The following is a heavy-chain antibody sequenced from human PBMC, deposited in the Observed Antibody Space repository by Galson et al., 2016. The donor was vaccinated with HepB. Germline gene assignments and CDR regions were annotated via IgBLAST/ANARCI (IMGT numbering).Heavy chain of an antibody. CDR1: GYTFTGYY. CDR2: INPNRGDT. D-gene: IGHD1-26*01. Sequence: SVKVSCKASGYTFTGYYMHWVRQAPGQGLEWMGRINPNRGDTVYAQNFKGRVTMTRDTSISTAYMELSRLRSADTAVYYCARSTSQVGATLAGYFHHWGQGTLLTVSS. J-gene: IGHJ1*01. CDR3: ARSTSQVGATLAGYFHH. V-gene: IGHV1-2*06.